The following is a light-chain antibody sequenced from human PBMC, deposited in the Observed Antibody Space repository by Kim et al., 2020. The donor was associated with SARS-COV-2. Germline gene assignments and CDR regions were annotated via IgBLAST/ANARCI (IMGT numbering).Light chain of an antibody. CDR1: QHIHSY. CDR3: QQYSNLPLT. CDR2: DAS. J-gene: IGKJ3*01. V-gene: IGKV1-33*01. Sequence: ASVGDSVTITCQASQHIHSYLNWYQQKPGKAPELLIYDASNLETGVPSRFTGSGSGTHFTFTISSLQPEDIATYYCQQYSNLPLTFGPGTKVDIK.